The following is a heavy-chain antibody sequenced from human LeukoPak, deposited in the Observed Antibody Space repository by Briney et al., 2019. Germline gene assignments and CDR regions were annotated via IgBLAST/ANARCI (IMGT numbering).Heavy chain of an antibody. Sequence: ASVKVSCKASGYTFTGYYMHWVRQAPGQGLDWLGWINPKSGGTNYAKKSQARVTMTRDTSISTAYMELSRLRSGGAAVYYWARDYPRTGPGLTIDYWGQGTLVTVSS. CDR3: ARDYPRTGPGLTIDY. J-gene: IGHJ4*02. V-gene: IGHV1-2*02. CDR1: GYTFTGYY. CDR2: INPKSGGT. D-gene: IGHD1-14*01.